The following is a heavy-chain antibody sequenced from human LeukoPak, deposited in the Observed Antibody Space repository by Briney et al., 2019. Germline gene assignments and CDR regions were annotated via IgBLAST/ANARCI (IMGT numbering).Heavy chain of an antibody. Sequence: SEPLSLTCTVSGGSVGSGGYYWSWIRQPPGGGLEWIGDIYYIRNTNYNPSLKSRVTMSLDPSKNQFSLKLNSVTAADTAVYYCARTQSQSGSYRYYFAYWGQGTLVTVSS. V-gene: IGHV4-61*08. CDR3: ARTQSQSGSYRYYFAY. J-gene: IGHJ4*02. CDR2: IYYIRNT. D-gene: IGHD1-26*01. CDR1: GGSVGSGGYY.